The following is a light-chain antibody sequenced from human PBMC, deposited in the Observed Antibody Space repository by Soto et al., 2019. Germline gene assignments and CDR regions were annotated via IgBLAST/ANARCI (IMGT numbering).Light chain of an antibody. Sequence: QAVVTQEPSLTVSPGGTVTLTCASSTGAVTSGYYPNWFQQKPGQAPRALIYSTGNKHSWTPARFSGSLLGGKAALTLSGVQPEDEAEYYCLLYYGGAQPLFGGGTKVTVL. CDR1: TGAVTSGYY. V-gene: IGLV7-43*01. CDR3: LLYYGGAQPL. J-gene: IGLJ2*01. CDR2: STG.